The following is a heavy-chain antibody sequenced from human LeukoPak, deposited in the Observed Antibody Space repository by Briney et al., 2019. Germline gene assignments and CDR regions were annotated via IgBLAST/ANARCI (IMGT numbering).Heavy chain of an antibody. Sequence: SETLSLTCAVYGGSFSGYYWSWIRQPPGKGLEWIGEINHSGSTNYNPSLKSRVTISVDTSKNQFSLKLSSVTAADTAVYCCARARLRFLEWLSPFDYWGQGTLVTVSS. CDR1: GGSFSGYY. CDR2: INHSGST. V-gene: IGHV4-34*01. J-gene: IGHJ4*02. CDR3: ARARLRFLEWLSPFDY. D-gene: IGHD3-3*01.